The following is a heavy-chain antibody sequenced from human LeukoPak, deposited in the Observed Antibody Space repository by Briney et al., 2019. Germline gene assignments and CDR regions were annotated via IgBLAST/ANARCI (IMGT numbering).Heavy chain of an antibody. CDR1: GGSISSGGYY. Sequence: SETLSLTCTVSGGSISSGGYYWSWLRQHPGKGLEWIGYIYYSGSTYYNPFLKSRVTISVDTSKNQFSLKLSSVTAADTAVYYCARDYGRAYYYYGMGVWGQGTTVTVSS. J-gene: IGHJ6*02. V-gene: IGHV4-31*03. D-gene: IGHD4-17*01. CDR2: IYYSGST. CDR3: ARDYGRAYYYYGMGV.